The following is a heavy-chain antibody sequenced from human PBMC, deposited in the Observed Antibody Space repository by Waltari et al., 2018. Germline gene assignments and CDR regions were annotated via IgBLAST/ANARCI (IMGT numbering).Heavy chain of an antibody. D-gene: IGHD4-17*01. CDR2: IYYSGST. J-gene: IGHJ4*02. CDR3: ARLLDVGDYCYFDY. V-gene: IGHV4-39*07. CDR1: GGSISSSSYY. Sequence: QLQLQESGPGLVKPSETLSLTCTVSGGSISSSSYYWGWIRQPPGKGLEWIGSIYYSGSTYYNPSLKSRVTISVDTSKNQFSLKLSSVTAADTAVYYCARLLDVGDYCYFDYWGQGTLVTVSS.